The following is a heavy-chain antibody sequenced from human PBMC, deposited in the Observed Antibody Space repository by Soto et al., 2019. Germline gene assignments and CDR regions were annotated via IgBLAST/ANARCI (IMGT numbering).Heavy chain of an antibody. CDR2: INPNSGGT. CDR1: GYIFTDYY. CDR3: VRPFCGDNSCHNWFGP. Sequence: ASVKVSCKASGYIFTDYYMNWVRQAPGQGLEWMGWINPNSGGTNYAQKFQGRVTMTTDTSISTAYMELSGLTSDDTAIYYCVRPFCGDNSCHNWFGPWSQGTLVTVSS. V-gene: IGHV1-2*02. D-gene: IGHD2-21*01. J-gene: IGHJ5*02.